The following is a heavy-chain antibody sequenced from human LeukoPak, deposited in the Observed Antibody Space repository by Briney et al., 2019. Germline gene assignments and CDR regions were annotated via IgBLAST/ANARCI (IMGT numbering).Heavy chain of an antibody. CDR1: GYTFTSYA. Sequence: GASVKVSCKASGYTFTSYAMNWVRQAPGQGLEWMGWINTNTGNPTYAQGFTGRFVFSLDTSVSTAYLQISSLKAEDTAVYYCARVSLMTTVTTDAFDIWGQGTMVTVSS. V-gene: IGHV7-4-1*02. CDR2: INTNTGNP. J-gene: IGHJ3*02. D-gene: IGHD4-17*01. CDR3: ARVSLMTTVTTDAFDI.